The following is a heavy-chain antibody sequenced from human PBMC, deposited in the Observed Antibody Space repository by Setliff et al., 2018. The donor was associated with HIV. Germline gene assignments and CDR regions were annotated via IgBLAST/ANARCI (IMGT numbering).Heavy chain of an antibody. Sequence: GESLKISCKGSGYSFSSYWIGWVRQMPGKGLEWMGIIYPGDSDTRYSPSFQGQVTISADKSISTAYLQCSSLKASDTAVYFCAKDGSDNFWSGYYVVARRGMDVWGQGTTVTVSS. CDR3: AKDGSDNFWSGYYVVARRGMDV. CDR2: IYPGDSDT. J-gene: IGHJ6*02. CDR1: GYSFSSYW. D-gene: IGHD3-3*01. V-gene: IGHV5-51*01.